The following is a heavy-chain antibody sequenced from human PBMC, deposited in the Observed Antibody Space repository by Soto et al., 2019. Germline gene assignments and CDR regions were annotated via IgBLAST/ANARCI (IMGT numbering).Heavy chain of an antibody. CDR2: IKQDGSEK. V-gene: IGHV3-7*01. CDR1: GFTFSSYW. Sequence: EVQLVESGGGLVQPGGSLRLSCAASGFTFSSYWMNWVRQAPGKGLEWVANIKQDGSEKYYVDSVKGRFTISRDNTKNSLYLQMNSLRAEDTAVYYCAIEQLQVVIPDYGGQGTLVTVSS. CDR3: AIEQLQVVIPDY. D-gene: IGHD6-13*01. J-gene: IGHJ4*02.